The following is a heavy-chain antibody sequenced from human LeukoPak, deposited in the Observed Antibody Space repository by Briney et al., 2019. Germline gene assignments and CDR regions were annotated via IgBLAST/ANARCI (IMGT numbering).Heavy chain of an antibody. Sequence: GRSLRLSCAASGFTFSSYAMSWVRQAPGKGLEWVSAISGSGGSTYYADSVKGRFTISRDNSKNTLYLQMNSLRAEDTAVYYCAKDPHPYSSSSLFDYWGQGTLVTVSS. J-gene: IGHJ4*02. CDR3: AKDPHPYSSSSLFDY. D-gene: IGHD6-6*01. V-gene: IGHV3-23*01. CDR1: GFTFSSYA. CDR2: ISGSGGST.